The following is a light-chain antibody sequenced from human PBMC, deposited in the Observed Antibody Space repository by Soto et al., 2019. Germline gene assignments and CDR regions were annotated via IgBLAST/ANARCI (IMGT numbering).Light chain of an antibody. CDR1: ESIDNW. CDR3: QQANSFPIT. V-gene: IGKV1-5*01. Sequence: DLQMNQTTSTLSASVGDTVTITCRASESIDNWFAWYQQKPGKAPKLLIFAASTLVRGVPSRFSGRGSGTEFTLTISSLQADDYATYYCQQANSFPITFGQGTRLE. CDR2: AAS. J-gene: IGKJ5*01.